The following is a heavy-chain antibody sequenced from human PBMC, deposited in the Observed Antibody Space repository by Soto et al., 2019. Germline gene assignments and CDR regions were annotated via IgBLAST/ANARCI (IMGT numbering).Heavy chain of an antibody. CDR3: ARAGYCGPGCYYYFDY. D-gene: IGHD2-21*02. CDR1: GFTFGSYW. V-gene: IGHV3-7*01. CDR2: IKPDGSAT. J-gene: IGHJ4*02. Sequence: HPVGSLRLSCAVSGFTFGSYWMNWVRLIPGKGLEWVAYIKPDGSATYYVDSVKGRFTISRDNAKNSLYLQMNSLRVEDTSVYYCARAGYCGPGCYYYFDYWGQGTLVTVSS.